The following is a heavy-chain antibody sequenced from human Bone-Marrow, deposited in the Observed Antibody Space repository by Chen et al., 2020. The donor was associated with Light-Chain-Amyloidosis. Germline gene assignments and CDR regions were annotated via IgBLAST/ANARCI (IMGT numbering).Heavy chain of an antibody. CDR1: GGSFSGYY. J-gene: IGHJ6*02. D-gene: IGHD3-10*01. CDR2: INHSGST. V-gene: IGHV4-34*01. CDR3: ARCNSYYGSGSYRYYYYGMDV. Sequence: QVQLQQWGAGLLKPSETLSLTCAVYGGSFSGYYWSWIRQPPGKGLEWIGEINHSGSTNYNPSLKSRVTISVDTSKNQFSLKLSSVTAADTAVYYCARCNSYYGSGSYRYYYYGMDVWGQGTMVTVSS.